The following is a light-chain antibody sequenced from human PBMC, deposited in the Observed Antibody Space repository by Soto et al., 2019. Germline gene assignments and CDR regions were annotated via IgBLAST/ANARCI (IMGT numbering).Light chain of an antibody. CDR1: SSNIGNNY. Sequence: QSVLTQPPSVSAAPGQTVTISCSGSSSNIGNNYVFWYQQLPATAPNLLIYDNDNRPSGIPDRLSGAKSGTSATLGITARQKGDEADDYCSTWDRSLSVCVFGGGTKLTVL. CDR2: DND. J-gene: IGLJ2*01. CDR3: STWDRSLSVCV. V-gene: IGLV1-51*01.